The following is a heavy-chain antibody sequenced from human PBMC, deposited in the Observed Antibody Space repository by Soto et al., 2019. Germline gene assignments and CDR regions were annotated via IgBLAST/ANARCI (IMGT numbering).Heavy chain of an antibody. CDR1: GDSVSSNSAA. D-gene: IGHD6-19*01. Sequence: PSQTLSLTCDISGDSVSSNSAAWNWLRPSPSRGLEWLGRTYYRSKWYNDYAVSVKSRITINPDTSKDQCSLQLNSVTPEDTAVDYCARDAAKQWLVRDRINWFDPWGQGTLVTVSS. CDR3: ARDAAKQWLVRDRINWFDP. J-gene: IGHJ5*02. V-gene: IGHV6-1*01. CDR2: TYYRSKWYN.